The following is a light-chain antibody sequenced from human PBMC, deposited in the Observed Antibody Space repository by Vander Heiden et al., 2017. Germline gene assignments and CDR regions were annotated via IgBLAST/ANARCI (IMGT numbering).Light chain of an antibody. V-gene: IGLV2-8*01. CDR1: GSAVGGYNY. CDR2: DVS. CDR3: TSYAGSNNWV. Sequence: SALTQPPSASGAPGQSVSISCTGTGSAVGGYNYVSWYQHHPGKAPKLMIDDVSKRPSGVPHRFSGSKSGNTASLTVSGLQAEDEADYYCTSYAGSNNWVFGGGTKLTVL. J-gene: IGLJ3*02.